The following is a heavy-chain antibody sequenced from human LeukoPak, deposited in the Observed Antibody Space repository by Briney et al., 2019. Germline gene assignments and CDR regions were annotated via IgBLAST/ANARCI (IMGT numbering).Heavy chain of an antibody. CDR2: ISSSSSYI. D-gene: IGHD4/OR15-4a*01. CDR3: AKDWSMVNAIDH. Sequence: KTGGSLRLSCAASGFTFSSYSMNWVRQAPGKGLEWVSSISSSSSYIYYADSAKGRFTISRDNSKNTLFLQMNSLRAEDAAVYYCAKDWSMVNAIDHWGQGTLVTVSS. CDR1: GFTFSSYS. V-gene: IGHV3-21*01. J-gene: IGHJ4*02.